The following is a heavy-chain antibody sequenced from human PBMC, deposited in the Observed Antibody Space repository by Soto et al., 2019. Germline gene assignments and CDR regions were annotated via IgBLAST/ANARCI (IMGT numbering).Heavy chain of an antibody. CDR2: IYSGGST. CDR1: GFTVSSNY. Sequence: PGGSLRLSCAASGFTVSSNYMSWVRQAPGKGLEWVSVIYSGGSTYYADSVKGRFTISRDNSKNTLYLQMNSLRAEDTAVYYCAREGIMITARVPGYWGQGTLVTVSS. V-gene: IGHV3-66*01. CDR3: AREGIMITARVPGY. D-gene: IGHD3-16*01. J-gene: IGHJ4*02.